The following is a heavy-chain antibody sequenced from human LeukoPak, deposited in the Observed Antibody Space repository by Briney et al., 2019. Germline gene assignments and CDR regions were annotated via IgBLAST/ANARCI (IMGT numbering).Heavy chain of an antibody. D-gene: IGHD2-15*01. CDR1: GFTFSSHW. J-gene: IGHJ4*02. CDR2: ISSDGTNT. CDR3: AKDLGGYTSGFDY. Sequence: GGSLRLSCAAFGFTFSSHWMHWVRQAPGKGLVWVSRISSDGTNTNYADSVKGRFTISRDNSKNTLYLQMNSLRAEDTAVYYCAKDLGGYTSGFDYWGQGTLVTVSS. V-gene: IGHV3-74*01.